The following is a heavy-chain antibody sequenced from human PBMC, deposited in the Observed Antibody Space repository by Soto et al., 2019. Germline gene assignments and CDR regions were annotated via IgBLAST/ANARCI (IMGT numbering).Heavy chain of an antibody. D-gene: IGHD2-15*01. CDR1: GYTFTSYG. J-gene: IGHJ5*02. V-gene: IGHV1-18*01. Sequence: ASVKVSCKASGYTFTSYGFTWVRQAPGQGLEWMGWISATNGVTNYAQNFRDRVSMTTDTATSTVFMELRSLRSDDTAMYYCARVVVNTYNWFDPWGQGNLVTVSS. CDR2: ISATNGVT. CDR3: ARVVVNTYNWFDP.